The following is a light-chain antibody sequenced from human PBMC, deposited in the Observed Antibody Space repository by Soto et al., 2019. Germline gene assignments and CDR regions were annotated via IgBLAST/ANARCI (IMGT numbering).Light chain of an antibody. CDR1: QTISNK. CDR3: QQYINWPDT. CDR2: DAS. Sequence: EIVMTQSPATLSVFPGERAALSCRASQTISNKLAWYQQKPGQTPSLLIYDASARAGGVPARFSGSGSGTEFSLTIISLQSADLAVYYGQQYINWPDTFGQGTKLEI. J-gene: IGKJ2*01. V-gene: IGKV3-15*01.